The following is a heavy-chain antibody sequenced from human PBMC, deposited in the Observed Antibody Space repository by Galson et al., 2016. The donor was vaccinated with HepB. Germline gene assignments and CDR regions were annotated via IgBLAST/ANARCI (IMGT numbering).Heavy chain of an antibody. CDR2: ISYDGSNK. J-gene: IGHJ6*02. CDR3: ARDRRPYFYYYYGMDV. V-gene: IGHV3-30*09. CDR1: GFTLSRHD. Sequence: SLRLSCAASGFTLSRHDMHWVRQAPGKGLEWVAAISYDGSNKNYAASVRGRFAISRDISKDTLYLHLNNLRPEDTAVYYCARDRRPYFYYYYGMDVWGQGTTVTVSS. D-gene: IGHD6-25*01.